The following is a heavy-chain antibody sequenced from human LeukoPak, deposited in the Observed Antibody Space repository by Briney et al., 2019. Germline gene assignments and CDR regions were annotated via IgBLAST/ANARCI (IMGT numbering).Heavy chain of an antibody. J-gene: IGHJ5*02. CDR3: IRDFRSADL. CDR1: GFTFSNYW. CDR2: IKSDGSST. Sequence: PGGSLRLSCAASGFTFSNYWMHWVRQTPGEALMWVSRIKSDGSSTTYADSVKGRFTISRDNAKNTVYLEMNSLSVEDTATYYCIRDFRSADLWGQGTLVTVTS. V-gene: IGHV3-74*01.